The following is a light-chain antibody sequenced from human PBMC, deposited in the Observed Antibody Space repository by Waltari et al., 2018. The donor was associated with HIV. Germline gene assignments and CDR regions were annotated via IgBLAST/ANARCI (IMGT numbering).Light chain of an antibody. J-gene: IGKJ1*01. CDR2: WAS. CDR1: QSGLYNSNSKDY. Sequence: DIVLTQSPDSLAVSLGERATINCKASQSGLYNSNSKDYLSWYQQKPGQPPKLLIYWASTRESGVPDRFSGSGSGTDFTLTISGLQAEDVAVYYCHQYYTTPWAFGQGTKVEIK. V-gene: IGKV4-1*01. CDR3: HQYYTTPWA.